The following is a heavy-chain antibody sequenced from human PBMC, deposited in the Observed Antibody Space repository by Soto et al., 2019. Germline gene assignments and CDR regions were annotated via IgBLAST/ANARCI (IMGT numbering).Heavy chain of an antibody. Sequence: SETLSLTCAVYGGSFSGYYWSWIRQPPGKGLEWIGEINHSGSTNYNPSLKSRVTISVDTSKNQFSLKLSSVTAADTAVYYCARARTPLLRGPRRTFDYWGQGTLVTV. J-gene: IGHJ4*02. V-gene: IGHV4-34*01. CDR1: GGSFSGYY. CDR2: INHSGST. CDR3: ARARTPLLRGPRRTFDY. D-gene: IGHD3-10*01.